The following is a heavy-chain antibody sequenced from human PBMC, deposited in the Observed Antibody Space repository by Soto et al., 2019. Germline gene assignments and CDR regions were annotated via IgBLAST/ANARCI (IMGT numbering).Heavy chain of an antibody. CDR2: IRSKANTYAT. V-gene: IGHV3-73*01. CDR3: TRHLADS. Sequence: EVQLVESGGDLVQPGGSLKLSCAASGFSFSVSAMHWVRQASGKGLEWVGRIRSKANTYATAYAASVTGRFTISRDDSKNTAYLQMNSLKTEDTAVYYCTRHLADSWGQGTMVTVSS. CDR1: GFSFSVSA. J-gene: IGHJ3*02.